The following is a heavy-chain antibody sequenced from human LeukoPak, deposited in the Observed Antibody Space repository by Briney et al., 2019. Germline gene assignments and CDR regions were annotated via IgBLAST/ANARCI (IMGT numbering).Heavy chain of an antibody. CDR1: GGSISSSNW. Sequence: SGTLSLTCAVSGGSISSSNWWSWVRQPPGKGLEWIGEIYHSGSTNYNLSLKSRVTISVDKSKNQFSLKLSSVTAADTAVYYCASKPRHYNYDSTGGLDYWGQGTLVTVSS. D-gene: IGHD3-22*01. CDR2: IYHSGST. CDR3: ASKPRHYNYDSTGGLDY. V-gene: IGHV4-4*02. J-gene: IGHJ4*02.